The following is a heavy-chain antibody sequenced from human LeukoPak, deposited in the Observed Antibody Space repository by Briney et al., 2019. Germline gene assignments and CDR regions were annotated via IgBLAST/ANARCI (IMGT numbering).Heavy chain of an antibody. V-gene: IGHV4-39*01. Sequence: KPSETLSLTCTVSGGSISSSYYYWGWIRQPPGKGLEWIGSIYYSGSTYYNPSLKSRVTISVDTPNNQLSLKLSSVTAADTALYYCARQPGQLYDAFDIWGQGTTVTVSS. J-gene: IGHJ3*02. CDR1: GGSISSSYYY. CDR3: ARQPGQLYDAFDI. CDR2: IYYSGST. D-gene: IGHD1-1*01.